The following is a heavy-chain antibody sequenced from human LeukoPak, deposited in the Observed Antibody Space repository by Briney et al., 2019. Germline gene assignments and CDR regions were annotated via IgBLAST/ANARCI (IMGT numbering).Heavy chain of an antibody. D-gene: IGHD1-26*01. CDR1: GYTFTSYD. J-gene: IGHJ4*02. V-gene: IGHV1-8*01. CDR2: MNPNSGNT. CDR3: ARVKGEGAHFDY. Sequence: ASVKVSCKASGYTFTSYDINWVRQAPGQGLEWMGWMNPNSGNTGYAQKFQGRVTMTRNTSISTAYMELSSLRSEDTALYHCARVKGEGAHFDYWGQGTLVTVSS.